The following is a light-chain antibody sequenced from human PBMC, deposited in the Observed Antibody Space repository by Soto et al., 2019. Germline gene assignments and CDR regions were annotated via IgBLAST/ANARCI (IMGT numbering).Light chain of an antibody. V-gene: IGKV1-8*01. J-gene: IGKJ1*01. Sequence: AIRMTQSPSSFSASTGDRVTITCRASQGISSYLAWYQQKPGKAPKLLIYAASTLQSGVPSRFSGSGSGTDCTLTISCLQSEDFATYYCQQYYSYSWTLGQGTKVGIK. CDR2: AAS. CDR3: QQYYSYSWT. CDR1: QGISSY.